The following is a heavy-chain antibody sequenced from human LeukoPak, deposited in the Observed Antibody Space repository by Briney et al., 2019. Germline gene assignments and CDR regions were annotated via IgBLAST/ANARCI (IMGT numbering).Heavy chain of an antibody. V-gene: IGHV3-74*01. CDR3: ARDLGQYYDTSDNWFDP. J-gene: IGHJ5*02. Sequence: PGGSLRLSCAASGFTFSNYWMHWVRQAPGKGLVWVSRINSDGIDTSYADSVKGRFTISRDNAKNTLNLQMNRLRAGDTAVYYCARDLGQYYDTSDNWFDPWGQGTLVTVSS. CDR1: GFTFSNYW. D-gene: IGHD3-22*01. CDR2: INSDGIDT.